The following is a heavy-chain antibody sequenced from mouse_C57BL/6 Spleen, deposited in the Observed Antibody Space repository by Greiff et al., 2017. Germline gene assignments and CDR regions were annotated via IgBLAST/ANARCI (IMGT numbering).Heavy chain of an antibody. V-gene: IGHV5-17*01. CDR1: GFTFSDYG. CDR2: ISSGSSTI. Sequence: EVMLVESGGGLVKPGGSLKLSCAASGFTFSDYGMHWVRQAPEKGLEWVAYISSGSSTIYYADTVKGRFTISRDNAKNTLFLQMTSLRSEDTAMYYCARHEFAYWGQGTLVTVSA. CDR3: ARHEFAY. J-gene: IGHJ3*01.